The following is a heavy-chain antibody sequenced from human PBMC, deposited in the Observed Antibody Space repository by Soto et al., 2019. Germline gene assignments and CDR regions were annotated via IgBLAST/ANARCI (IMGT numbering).Heavy chain of an antibody. CDR2: ISYDGSNK. CDR3: ARDKWFGSSYYYYYYGMDV. V-gene: IGHV3-30-3*01. J-gene: IGHJ6*02. Sequence: GGSLRLSCAASGFTFSSYAMHWVRQAPGKGLEWVAVISYDGSNKYYADSVKGRFTISRDNSKNTLYLQMNSLRAEDTAVYYCARDKWFGSSYYYYYYGMDVWGQGPKVTVSS. CDR1: GFTFSSYA. D-gene: IGHD3-10*01.